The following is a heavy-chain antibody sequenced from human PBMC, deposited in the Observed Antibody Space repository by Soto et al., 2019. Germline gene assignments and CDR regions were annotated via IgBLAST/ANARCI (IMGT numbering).Heavy chain of an antibody. D-gene: IGHD1-26*01. Sequence: PGGSLRLSCAASGFTFSSYTMHWVRQTPGKGLEWVAHISYDGGDKYYADSVKGRFTISRDNSKNTLYLQMNSLRAEDTAVYYCANSGSYWGYFDYWGQGTLVTVSS. CDR1: GFTFSSYT. J-gene: IGHJ4*02. CDR3: ANSGSYWGYFDY. V-gene: IGHV3-30-3*01. CDR2: ISYDGGDK.